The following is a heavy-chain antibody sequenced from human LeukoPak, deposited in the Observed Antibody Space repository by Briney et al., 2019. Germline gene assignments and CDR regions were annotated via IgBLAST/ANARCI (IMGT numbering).Heavy chain of an antibody. CDR1: GFTFSNYA. V-gene: IGHV3-23*01. CDR3: TRGIKWELPLQY. D-gene: IGHD1-26*01. CDR2: ISISGTST. Sequence: GGSLRLSCAASGFTFSNYAMSWVRQAPGKGPQWVSAISISGTSTYYAGSVKGRFTISKDSSRNTLYLQMTSLRADDTALYYCTRGIKWELPLQYWGLGTLVTVSS. J-gene: IGHJ4*02.